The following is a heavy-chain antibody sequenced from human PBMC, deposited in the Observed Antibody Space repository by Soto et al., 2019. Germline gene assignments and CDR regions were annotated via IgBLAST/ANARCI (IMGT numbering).Heavy chain of an antibody. V-gene: IGHV3-11*05. CDR2: ISSSSSYT. CDR3: ARGPPIIYYEGNGYYYYDY. CDR1: GFTFTDYY. Sequence: GGSLRLSCAASGFTFTDYYMSWIRQAPGKGLEWVSYISSSSSYTNYADSVKGRFTISRDNAKNSLYLQMNSLRAEDTAVYYCARGPPIIYYEGNGYYYYDYWGLGSLVTV. D-gene: IGHD3-22*01. J-gene: IGHJ4*02.